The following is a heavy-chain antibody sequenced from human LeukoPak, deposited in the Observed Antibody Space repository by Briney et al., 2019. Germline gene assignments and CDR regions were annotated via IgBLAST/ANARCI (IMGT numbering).Heavy chain of an antibody. CDR3: ARTYGDYVYILGY. Sequence: PGGSLRLSCAASGFTFSSYDMHWVRQATGKGLEWVSGIGTAGDIYYSGSVKGRFTISRENAKNSLYLQMKSLRAGDTAVYYCARTYGDYVYILGYWGQGTLVTVSS. V-gene: IGHV3-13*01. CDR2: IGTAGDI. CDR1: GFTFSSYD. D-gene: IGHD4-17*01. J-gene: IGHJ4*02.